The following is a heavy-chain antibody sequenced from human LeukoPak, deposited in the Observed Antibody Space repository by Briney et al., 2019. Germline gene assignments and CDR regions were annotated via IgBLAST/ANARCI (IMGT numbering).Heavy chain of an antibody. CDR2: ISYDGSNK. V-gene: IGHV3-30*03. J-gene: IGHJ4*02. Sequence: GGSLRLSCAASGFTFSSYAMSWVRQAPGKGLEWVAVISYDGSNKYYADSVKGRFTISRDNSKNTLYLQMNSLRAEDTAVYYCEVGDYWGQGTLVTVSS. CDR3: EVGDY. CDR1: GFTFSSYA. D-gene: IGHD3-10*01.